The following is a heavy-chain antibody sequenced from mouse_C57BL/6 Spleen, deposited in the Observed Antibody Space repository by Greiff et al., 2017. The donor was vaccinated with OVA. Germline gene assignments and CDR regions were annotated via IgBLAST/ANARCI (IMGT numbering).Heavy chain of an antibody. V-gene: IGHV3-6*01. Sequence: VQLKESGPGLVKPSQSLFLTCSVTGYSITSGYYWNWIRQFPGNKLEWMGYISYDGSNNYNPSLKNRISITRDTSKNQFFLKLNSVTTEDTATYYCARDVYYYGSRSFDYWGQGTTLTVSS. J-gene: IGHJ2*01. CDR1: GYSITSGYY. CDR3: ARDVYYYGSRSFDY. D-gene: IGHD1-1*01. CDR2: ISYDGSN.